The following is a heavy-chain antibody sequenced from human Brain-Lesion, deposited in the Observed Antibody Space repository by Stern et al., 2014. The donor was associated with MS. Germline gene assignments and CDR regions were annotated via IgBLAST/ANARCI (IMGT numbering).Heavy chain of an antibody. CDR3: ARTPALWYFDL. CDR1: GGSVSSGGYF. J-gene: IGHJ2*01. D-gene: IGHD3-3*02. Sequence: VQLVESGPGLVKPLQTLSLTCTVSGGSVSSGGYFWNWIRQHPGKGLEWIGHVYYSGSIAYNPSLKSRVTISVDTSKTHFSLRLRSVTAADPPVFYCARTPALWYFDLWGRGPLAAVSS. CDR2: VYYSGSI. V-gene: IGHV4-31*03.